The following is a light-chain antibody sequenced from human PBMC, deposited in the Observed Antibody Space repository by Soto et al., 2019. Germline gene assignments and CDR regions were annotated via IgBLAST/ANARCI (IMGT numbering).Light chain of an antibody. V-gene: IGLV2-14*01. CDR3: SSYTTSSTQV. J-gene: IGLJ1*01. Sequence: QSVLTQPASVSGSPGQSITISCTGTSSDIGGYKHVSWYQQHPGKAPKLMIYEVSNRPSGVSNRFSGSKSGNTASLTISGLQAEDEADCYCSSYTTSSTQVFGTGPKVTVL. CDR1: SSDIGGYKH. CDR2: EVS.